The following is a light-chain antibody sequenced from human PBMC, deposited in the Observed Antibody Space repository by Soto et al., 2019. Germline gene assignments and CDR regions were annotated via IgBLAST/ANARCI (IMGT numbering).Light chain of an antibody. CDR1: QSVSSN. CDR3: QQYNNWPPWT. Sequence: EIVMTQSPATLSVSPGERATLSCRASQSVSSNLAWYQQKPGQAPRLLIYGASTRATGIPARCNGNGSGTEFNINISSLQYEDFAVYYCQQYNNWPPWTFGQGTKVEIK. CDR2: GAS. V-gene: IGKV3-15*01. J-gene: IGKJ1*01.